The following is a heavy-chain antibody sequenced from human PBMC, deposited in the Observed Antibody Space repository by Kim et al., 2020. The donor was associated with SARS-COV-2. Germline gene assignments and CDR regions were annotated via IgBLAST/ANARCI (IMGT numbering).Heavy chain of an antibody. J-gene: IGHJ4*02. D-gene: IGHD3-16*01. Sequence: GGSLSLSCAASGFTFSSYGMHWVRQAPGKGLEWVAVISYDGSNKYYADSVKGRFTISRDNSKNTLYLQMNSLRAEDTAVYYCAKAYYDYVWGTPSTPFDYWGQGTLVTVSS. V-gene: IGHV3-30*18. CDR2: ISYDGSNK. CDR1: GFTFSSYG. CDR3: AKAYYDYVWGTPSTPFDY.